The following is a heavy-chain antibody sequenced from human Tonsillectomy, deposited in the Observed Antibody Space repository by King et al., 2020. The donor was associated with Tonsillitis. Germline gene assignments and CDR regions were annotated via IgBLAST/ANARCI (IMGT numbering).Heavy chain of an antibody. CDR3: ATGWVAAAGTGAFDY. Sequence: QLQESGPGLVKPSETLSLTCTVSGYSISSGYYWGWIRQPPGKGLEWIGSIYHSGSTYYNPSLKSRVTISVDTSKHQFSLKLSSVTAADTAVYYCATGWVAAAGTGAFDYWGQGTLVTVSS. D-gene: IGHD6-13*01. CDR1: GYSISSGYY. CDR2: IYHSGST. J-gene: IGHJ4*02. V-gene: IGHV4-38-2*02.